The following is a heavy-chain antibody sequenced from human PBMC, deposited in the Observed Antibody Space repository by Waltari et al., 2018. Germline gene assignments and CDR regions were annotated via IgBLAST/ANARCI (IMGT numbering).Heavy chain of an antibody. CDR2: IYTSGST. CDR3: ARTLAYCSSTSCSSNWFDP. Sequence: QVQLQESGPGLVKPSVTLSLTCTVSGGSISSYYWSWIRQPAGKGLEWIGRIYTSGSTNYNPSLKSRVTMSVDTSKNQFSLKLSSVTAADTAVYYCARTLAYCSSTSCSSNWFDPWGQGTLVTVSS. V-gene: IGHV4-4*07. J-gene: IGHJ5*02. CDR1: GGSISSYY. D-gene: IGHD2-2*01.